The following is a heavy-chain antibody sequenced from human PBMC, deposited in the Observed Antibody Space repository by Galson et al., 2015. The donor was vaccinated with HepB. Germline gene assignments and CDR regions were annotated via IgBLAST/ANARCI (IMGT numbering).Heavy chain of an antibody. V-gene: IGHV4-39*01. CDR1: GGSITSSNYY. Sequence: SETLSLTCTVSGGSITSSNYYWGWIRQPPGKGLEWIGSIYYSGSTYYNPSLKSRLTISVDTSKNQFSLKLSSVTAADTAVYYCARGRGRYSAYDPYYYGLDVWGQGTTVTVSS. CDR3: ARGRGRYSAYDPYYYGLDV. CDR2: IYYSGST. J-gene: IGHJ6*02. D-gene: IGHD5-12*01.